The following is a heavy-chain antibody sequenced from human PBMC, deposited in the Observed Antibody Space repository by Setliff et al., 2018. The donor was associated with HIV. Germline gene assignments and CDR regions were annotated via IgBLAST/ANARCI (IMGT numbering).Heavy chain of an antibody. Sequence: LRLSCAASGFSFDDYAMHWVRRAPGKGLEWVSGISWNSGTIGYADSVKGRFTISRDNAKNSLYLQMNSLRAEDTALYYCAKGGYSYGYAAELNFDYWGQGTVVTVSS. D-gene: IGHD5-18*01. CDR3: AKGGYSYGYAAELNFDY. J-gene: IGHJ4*02. V-gene: IGHV3-9*01. CDR1: GFSFDDYA. CDR2: ISWNSGTI.